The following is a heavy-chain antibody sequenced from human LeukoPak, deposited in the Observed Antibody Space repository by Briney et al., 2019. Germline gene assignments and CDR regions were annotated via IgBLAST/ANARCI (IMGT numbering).Heavy chain of an antibody. V-gene: IGHV3-11*01. D-gene: IGHD4-17*01. J-gene: IGHJ4*02. CDR3: ARGIYGDAGVYFDY. CDR1: GFTFSDYY. Sequence: GGSLRLSRAASGFTFSDYYMSWIRPAPGKGLAWVSYISSSGSTIYYADTVKGRFTISRDNAKNSLYLQMNSLRAEDTAVHYCARGIYGDAGVYFDYWGQGTLVTVSS. CDR2: ISSSGSTI.